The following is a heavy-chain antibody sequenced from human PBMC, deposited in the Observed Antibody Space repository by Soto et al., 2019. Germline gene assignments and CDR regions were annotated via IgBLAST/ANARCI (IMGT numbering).Heavy chain of an antibody. Sequence: SETLSLTCTVSGGSVTSGGYYWSWIRHCPGKGLEWIGYIYSSGDTNYNPSLNSRVAMSVDTSKNQFSLQLTSVTVADTAIYYCKREWGPPVTHGYDSWGQGILVTVS. D-gene: IGHD3-16*01. V-gene: IGHV4-31*03. J-gene: IGHJ5*01. CDR2: IYSSGDT. CDR3: KREWGPPVTHGYDS. CDR1: GGSVTSGGYY.